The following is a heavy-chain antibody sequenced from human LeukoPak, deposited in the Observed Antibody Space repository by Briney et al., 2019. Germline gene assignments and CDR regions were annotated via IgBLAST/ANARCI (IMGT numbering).Heavy chain of an antibody. Sequence: PGGSLRLSCAASGFTLSSYVMTWVRQAPGKGLEWVSSISASGGTTYYADSVKGRFTISRDNSKNTLYLQMNSLRAEDRAVYYCAKEQTSSGFFDYWGQGTLVTVSS. CDR2: ISASGGTT. J-gene: IGHJ4*02. CDR1: GFTLSSYV. CDR3: AKEQTSSGFFDY. V-gene: IGHV3-23*01. D-gene: IGHD3-10*01.